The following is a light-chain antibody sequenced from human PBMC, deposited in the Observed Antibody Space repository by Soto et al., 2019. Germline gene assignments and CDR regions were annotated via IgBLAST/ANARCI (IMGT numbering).Light chain of an antibody. Sequence: EIPMTQSPSTLSASVGDRVTITCRASRSIGEYLAWYQQKPGKAPKVLIYDASILEDGVPSRFSGRGSGRQFTLTISSLQPDDFATYYCQQYSSDFFSFGPGNKVDIK. CDR1: RSIGEY. CDR3: QQYSSDFFS. CDR2: DAS. V-gene: IGKV1-5*01. J-gene: IGKJ3*01.